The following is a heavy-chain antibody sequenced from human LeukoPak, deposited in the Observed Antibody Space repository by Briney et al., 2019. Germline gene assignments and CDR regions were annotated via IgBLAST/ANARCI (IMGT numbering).Heavy chain of an antibody. CDR3: ARDQDYYDSSGYFRFDP. Sequence: ASVKVSCKASGYTFTGDYMHWVRQAPGQGLEWMGWINPNSGGTNYAQKFQGRVTMTRDTSISTAYMELSRLRSDDTAVYYCARDQDYYDSSGYFRFDPWGQGTLVTVSS. J-gene: IGHJ5*02. D-gene: IGHD3-22*01. V-gene: IGHV1-2*02. CDR1: GYTFTGDY. CDR2: INPNSGGT.